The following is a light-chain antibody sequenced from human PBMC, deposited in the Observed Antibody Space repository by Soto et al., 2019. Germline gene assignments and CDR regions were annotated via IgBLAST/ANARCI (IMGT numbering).Light chain of an antibody. CDR2: KAS. V-gene: IGKV1-5*03. CDR3: HQYNNYPGT. CDR1: QNINWW. J-gene: IGKJ1*01. Sequence: DIQMTQSPSTLSASVGDRVTITCRASQNINWWLAWYQQKPGKAPKLLMYKASTLETGVPSRFFGSGSGTEFSLTISSLQPDDFATFYRHQYNNYPGTFGQGTKVEIK.